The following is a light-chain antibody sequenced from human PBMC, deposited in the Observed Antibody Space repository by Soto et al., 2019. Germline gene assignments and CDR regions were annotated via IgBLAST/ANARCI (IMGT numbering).Light chain of an antibody. CDR2: DVT. V-gene: IGLV2-11*01. CDR1: SSDVGACNW. CDR3: CSYAGSYTLV. J-gene: IGLJ3*02. Sequence: QSALTQPRSVSGSPGQSVSISGAGTSSDVGACNWVSWYQQHPGKVPKLIIYDVTRRPSGVPDRFSGSKSGNTASLTISGLQADDEADYYCCSYAGSYTLVFGGGTKLTVL.